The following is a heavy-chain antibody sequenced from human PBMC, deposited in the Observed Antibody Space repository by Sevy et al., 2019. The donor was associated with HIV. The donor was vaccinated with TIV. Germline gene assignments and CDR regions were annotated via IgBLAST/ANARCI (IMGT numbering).Heavy chain of an antibody. V-gene: IGHV1-8*01. Sequence: ASVKVSCKASGYSFPSHDINWVRQASGQGLEWMGWMKPNSGNTGYAQKFKGRVTLTRNTSISTAYMEVSSLTSEYTAVYYCARTGGTFDVWGQGTMVTVSS. CDR3: ARTGGTFDV. D-gene: IGHD1-26*01. J-gene: IGHJ3*01. CDR1: GYSFPSHD. CDR2: MKPNSGNT.